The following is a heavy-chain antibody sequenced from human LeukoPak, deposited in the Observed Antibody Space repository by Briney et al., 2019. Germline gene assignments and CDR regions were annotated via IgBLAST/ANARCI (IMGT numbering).Heavy chain of an antibody. CDR1: GFSFSPYT. V-gene: IGHV3-21*01. Sequence: GGSLRLSCAASGFSFSPYTMNWVRQAPGKGLEWVSSISSSSTYKYYADSVQGRFAISRDNAKNSLYLQMNSLRAEDTAVYYCARSTTVTTIAADAFDIWGQGTMVTVSS. CDR3: ARSTTVTTIAADAFDI. J-gene: IGHJ3*02. CDR2: ISSSSTYK. D-gene: IGHD4-11*01.